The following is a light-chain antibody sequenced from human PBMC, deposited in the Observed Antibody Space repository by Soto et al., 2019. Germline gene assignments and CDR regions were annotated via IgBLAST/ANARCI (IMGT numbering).Light chain of an antibody. J-gene: IGKJ1*01. CDR2: GAS. Sequence: EIVMTQSPATLSVSPGERAALSCRASQSVSGNLAWYQQKPGQAPRLLIYGASNRATGIPARFSGSGSGTEFTLTISSLQSEVFAIYYCQQYNNWPPWTFGQGTKVEI. CDR3: QQYNNWPPWT. V-gene: IGKV3D-15*01. CDR1: QSVSGN.